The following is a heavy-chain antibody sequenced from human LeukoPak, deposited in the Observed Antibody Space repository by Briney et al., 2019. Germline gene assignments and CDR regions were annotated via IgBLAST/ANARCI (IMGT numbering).Heavy chain of an antibody. CDR1: GGSISSYY. J-gene: IGHJ4*02. CDR3: ARAVGGDGSGSL. V-gene: IGHV4-59*01. CDR2: IYYRVTS. Sequence: MPSETLSLTCTVSGGSISSYYWSWIRQPPGKGLEWIGYIYYRVTSDYNPSLKSRVTMSVDMSTRQISLKLSSVTAADTAVYYCARAVGGDGSGSLWGPGTLVTVSS. D-gene: IGHD3-10*01.